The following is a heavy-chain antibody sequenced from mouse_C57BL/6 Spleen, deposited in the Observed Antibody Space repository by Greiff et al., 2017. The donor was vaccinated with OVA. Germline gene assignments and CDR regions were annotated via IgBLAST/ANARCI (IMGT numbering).Heavy chain of an antibody. D-gene: IGHD2-1*01. CDR3: ARSGGNHEGLDY. J-gene: IGHJ2*01. CDR2: IYPGDGDT. CDR1: GYAFSSSW. V-gene: IGHV1-82*01. Sequence: QVQLQQSGPELVKPGASVKISCKASGYAFSSSWMNWVKQRPGKGLEWIGRIYPGDGDTNYNGKFKGKATLTADKSSSTAYMQLSSLTSEDSAVYFCARSGGNHEGLDYWGQGTTLTVSS.